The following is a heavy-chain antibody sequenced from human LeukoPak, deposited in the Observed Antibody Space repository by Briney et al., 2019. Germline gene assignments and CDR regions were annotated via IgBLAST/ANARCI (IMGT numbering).Heavy chain of an antibody. CDR2: IRYDGSYT. CDR1: GFTFNNHG. CDR3: AKNRRVGAKELDY. V-gene: IGHV3-30*02. Sequence: GGSLRLSCKASGFTFNNHGMHWVRQAPGQGLEWVAFIRYDGSYTYYADSVKGRFTISRDKSKSTLYLHINSLRAEDSAVYYCAKNRRVGAKELDYWGQGTLVTVSS. J-gene: IGHJ4*02. D-gene: IGHD1-14*01.